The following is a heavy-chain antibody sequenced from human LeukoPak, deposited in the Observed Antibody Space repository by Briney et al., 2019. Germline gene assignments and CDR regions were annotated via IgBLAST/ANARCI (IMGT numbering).Heavy chain of an antibody. Sequence: GGSLRLSCAASGFTFSDYYMSWIRQAPGKGLEWVSYISKSDTIYYADSVKGRFTISRDNAKNSLYLQMNSLRTEDTAVYYCARDSGSEMATISLRWYFDLWGRGTLVTVSS. CDR1: GFTFSDYY. CDR2: ISKSDTI. V-gene: IGHV3-11*01. J-gene: IGHJ2*01. D-gene: IGHD5-24*01. CDR3: ARDSGSEMATISLRWYFDL.